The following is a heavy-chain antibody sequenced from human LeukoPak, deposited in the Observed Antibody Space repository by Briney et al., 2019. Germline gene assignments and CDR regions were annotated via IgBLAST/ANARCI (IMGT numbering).Heavy chain of an antibody. J-gene: IGHJ4*02. CDR1: GGTFSKYT. CDR2: ITPLFGTA. CDR3: ARVTAAAGTGVY. Sequence: SVKVSCKASGGTFSKYTISWVRQRPEQGLEWMGGITPLFGTANYAQKFQGRVTIIADESASTAYMELSSLRSEDTAVYYCARVTAAAGTGVYWGQGTLVTVSS. V-gene: IGHV1-69*13. D-gene: IGHD6-13*01.